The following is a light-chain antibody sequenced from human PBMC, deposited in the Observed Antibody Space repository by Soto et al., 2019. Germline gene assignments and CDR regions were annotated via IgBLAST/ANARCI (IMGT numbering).Light chain of an antibody. CDR3: QSYDSSLGSYV. J-gene: IGLJ1*01. CDR2: GNS. V-gene: IGLV1-40*01. Sequence: QSVLTQPPSVSGAPGQWVTISCTGTSSNIGAGYDVHWYQQLPGTAPKLLIYGNSTRPSGVPDRFSGSKSGTSASLAITGLHAEDDADYYCQSYDSSLGSYVFGTGTKLTVL. CDR1: SSNIGAGYD.